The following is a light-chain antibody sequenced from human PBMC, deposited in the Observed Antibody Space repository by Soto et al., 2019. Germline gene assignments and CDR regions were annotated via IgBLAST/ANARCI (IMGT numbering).Light chain of an antibody. CDR1: QSIRNS. V-gene: IGKV3-15*01. CDR2: GAS. CDR3: QQYNNWPPRT. J-gene: IGKJ2*01. Sequence: EIVMTQSPASLSVSPGETATLSCRASQSIRNSLAWYQQKPGQAPSLVIYGASTRATGIPARFSGSGSGTEFTLTISSLQSEDSAHYYCQQYNNWPPRTFGQGTKLEIK.